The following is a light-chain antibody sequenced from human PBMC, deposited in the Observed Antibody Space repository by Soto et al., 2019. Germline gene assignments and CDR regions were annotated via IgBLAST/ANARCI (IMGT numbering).Light chain of an antibody. Sequence: DIQMTQSPSSLSASIGDRVTITCRASQSISNYLAWYQQQPGKVPKLLIYAASTLQSGVPSRFSGSGSGTDFTLTISSLQPEDFATYYCQKYTTAPLTFGEGTKVEIK. CDR3: QKYTTAPLT. V-gene: IGKV1-27*01. J-gene: IGKJ4*01. CDR1: QSISNY. CDR2: AAS.